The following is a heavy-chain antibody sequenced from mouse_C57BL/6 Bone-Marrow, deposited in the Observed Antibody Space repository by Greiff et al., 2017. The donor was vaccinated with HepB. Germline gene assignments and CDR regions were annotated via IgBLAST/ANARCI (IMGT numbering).Heavy chain of an antibody. V-gene: IGHV1-50*01. Sequence: VQLQQPGAELVKPGASVKLSCKASGYTFTSYWMQWVKQRPGQGLEWIGEIDPSDSYTNYNQKFKGKATLTVDTSSSTAYMQRSSLTSEDSAVYYCARGVYGNSADYAMDYWGQGTSVTVSS. D-gene: IGHD2-1*01. J-gene: IGHJ4*01. CDR3: ARGVYGNSADYAMDY. CDR2: IDPSDSYT. CDR1: GYTFTSYW.